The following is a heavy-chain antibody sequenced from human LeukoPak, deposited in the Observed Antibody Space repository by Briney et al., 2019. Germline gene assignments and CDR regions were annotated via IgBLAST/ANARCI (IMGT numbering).Heavy chain of an antibody. J-gene: IGHJ3*02. CDR2: ISWNSGSI. Sequence: PGGSLRLSCAASGFTFDDYAMHWVRHAPGKGLEWVSGISWNSGSIGYADSEKGRFTISRDNAKNSLYLQMNSLRAEDTALYYCAKDMGPVVAATWKNAFDIWGQGTMVTVSS. V-gene: IGHV3-9*01. D-gene: IGHD2-15*01. CDR3: AKDMGPVVAATWKNAFDI. CDR1: GFTFDDYA.